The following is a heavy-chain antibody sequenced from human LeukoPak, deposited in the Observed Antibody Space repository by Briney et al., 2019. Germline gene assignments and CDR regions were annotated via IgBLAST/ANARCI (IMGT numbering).Heavy chain of an antibody. CDR1: GFTFSSYW. Sequence: GGSLRLSCAASGFTFSSYWIHWVRQAPGKGLEWVSAISGSGGSTYYADSVKGRFTISRDNSKNTLYLQMNSLRAEDTAVYYCATQIRYGDYVFDYWGQGTLVTVSS. CDR2: ISGSGGST. D-gene: IGHD4-17*01. J-gene: IGHJ4*02. CDR3: ATQIRYGDYVFDY. V-gene: IGHV3-23*01.